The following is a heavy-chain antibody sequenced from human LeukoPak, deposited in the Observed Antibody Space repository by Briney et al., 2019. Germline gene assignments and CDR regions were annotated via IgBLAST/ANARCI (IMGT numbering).Heavy chain of an antibody. CDR3: ARQDYGDYEVALDY. V-gene: IGHV4-39*01. J-gene: IGHJ4*02. D-gene: IGHD4-17*01. Sequence: MPSETLSLTCTVSGGSVSSSTSYWGWIRQPPGKGLEWIGTIYSSGNTYYSPSLKSRVTISIDTSKNQFSLKVSSVTAADTAVYYCARQDYGDYEVALDYWGQGTLVTVSS. CDR2: IYSSGNT. CDR1: GGSVSSSTSY.